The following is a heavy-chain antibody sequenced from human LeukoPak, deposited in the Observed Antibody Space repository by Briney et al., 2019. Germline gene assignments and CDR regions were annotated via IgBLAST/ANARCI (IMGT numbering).Heavy chain of an antibody. D-gene: IGHD6-19*01. J-gene: IGHJ4*02. CDR3: ARERVAVAGVGVFDS. Sequence: GRSLRPSCAASGFTFSNSVMHWVRQAPGKGLEWVAIIWYDGSNTYYADSVKGRFTISRDNSKNTLNLQMNSLRGEDTAVYYYARERVAVAGVGVFDSWGQGTLVTVSS. CDR2: IWYDGSNT. CDR1: GFTFSNSV. V-gene: IGHV3-33*01.